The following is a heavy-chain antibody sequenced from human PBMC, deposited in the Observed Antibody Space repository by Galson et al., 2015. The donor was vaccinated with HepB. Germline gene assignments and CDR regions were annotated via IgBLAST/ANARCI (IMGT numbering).Heavy chain of an antibody. CDR2: ISYDGSNK. CDR3: ARGALSSSWYPISFDY. Sequence: SLRLSCAASGFTFSSYAMHWVRQAPGKGLEWVAVISYDGSNKYYADSVKGRFTISRDNSKNTLYLQMNSLKAEDTAVYYCARGALSSSWYPISFDYWGQGTLVTVSS. J-gene: IGHJ4*02. V-gene: IGHV3-30-3*01. CDR1: GFTFSSYA. D-gene: IGHD6-13*01.